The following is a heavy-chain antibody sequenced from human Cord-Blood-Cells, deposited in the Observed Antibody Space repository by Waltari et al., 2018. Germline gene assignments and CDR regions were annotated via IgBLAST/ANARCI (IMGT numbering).Heavy chain of an antibody. Sequence: QVQLQESGPGLVKPSGTLSLTCAVSGGSISSSNWWSWVRQPPGKGLEWSGEIYHSGSTNYNPSLKSRVTISVDKSKNQFSLKLSSVTAADTAVYYCARDKTKYSSSWYYYYGMDVWGQGTTVTVSS. D-gene: IGHD6-13*01. CDR2: IYHSGST. CDR3: ARDKTKYSSSWYYYYGMDV. CDR1: GGSISSSNW. J-gene: IGHJ6*02. V-gene: IGHV4-4*02.